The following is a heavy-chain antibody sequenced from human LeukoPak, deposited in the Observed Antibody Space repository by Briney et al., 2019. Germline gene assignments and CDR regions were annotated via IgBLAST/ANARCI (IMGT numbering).Heavy chain of an antibody. V-gene: IGHV1-2*02. CDR2: INPNSGGT. CDR3: ATNPAATRGFDN. J-gene: IGHJ4*02. Sequence: ASVNVSCKASGYTFTAYYMHWLRQAPGQGLEWIGWINPNSGGTKYAQKFQGRVTMTRDTSISTAYMEVSRLRSDDTAVYYCATNPAATRGFDNWGQGTLVTVSS. CDR1: GYTFTAYY. D-gene: IGHD2-2*01.